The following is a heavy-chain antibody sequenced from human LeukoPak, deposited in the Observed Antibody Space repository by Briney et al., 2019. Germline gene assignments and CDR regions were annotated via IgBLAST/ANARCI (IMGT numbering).Heavy chain of an antibody. D-gene: IGHD2-15*01. CDR3: ARRYCSGGSCYAGGMDV. CDR1: GFTFSSYN. Sequence: GGSLRLSCAASGFTFSSYNMNWVRQAPGKGLEWVAVISYDGSNKYYADSVKGRFTISRDNSKNTLYLQMNSLRAEDTAVYYCARRYCSGGSCYAGGMDVWGQGTTVTVSS. J-gene: IGHJ6*02. CDR2: ISYDGSNK. V-gene: IGHV3-30*03.